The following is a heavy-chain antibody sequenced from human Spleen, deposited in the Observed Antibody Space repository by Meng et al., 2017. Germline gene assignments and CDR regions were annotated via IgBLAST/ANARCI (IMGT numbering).Heavy chain of an antibody. V-gene: IGHV4-30-4*01. CDR2: IHHSGSA. Sequence: QVQRQESGPGLVEPSQTLCLTCTASGGSMSSGNYYWSWIRQPPGKGLEWIGYIHHSGSAYYNPSLKSRVSISVDTSKNQFSLNLNSMTAADTAVYYCASFDHIPRRNYFDYWGQGTLVTVSS. D-gene: IGHD2-21*01. J-gene: IGHJ4*02. CDR1: GGSMSSGNYY. CDR3: ASFDHIPRRNYFDY.